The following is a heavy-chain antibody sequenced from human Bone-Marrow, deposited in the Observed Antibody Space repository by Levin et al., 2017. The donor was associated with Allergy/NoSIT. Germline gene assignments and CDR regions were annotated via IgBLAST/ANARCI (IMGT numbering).Heavy chain of an antibody. J-gene: IGHJ6*02. CDR3: AKDTVVEDYYYYYGMDI. CDR2: ISGSGGNT. V-gene: IGHV3-23*01. D-gene: IGHD2-21*01. CDR1: EFTFSSYT. Sequence: QPGGSLRLSCVASEFTFSSYTMTWVRQAPGKGLEWVSSISGSGGNTNSADSVRGRFTISRDNSKNTLYLQMNGLRAEDTAVYYCAKDTVVEDYYYYYGMDIWGQGTTVTVSS.